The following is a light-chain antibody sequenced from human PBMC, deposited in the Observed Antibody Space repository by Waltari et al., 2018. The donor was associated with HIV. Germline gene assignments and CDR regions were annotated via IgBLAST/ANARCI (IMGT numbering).Light chain of an antibody. V-gene: IGKV3-20*01. CDR3: QQYGSSAPLT. CDR1: QSVSSSH. J-gene: IGKJ4*01. CDR2: GTS. Sequence: EIVLTQSPGALSLSPGERATLSCRASQSVSSSHLAWYQQRPGQAPRLLMYGTSSRATGIADRFSGSGSGTDFTRTISRLEPEDFAVYYCQQYGSSAPLTFGGGTKVEIK.